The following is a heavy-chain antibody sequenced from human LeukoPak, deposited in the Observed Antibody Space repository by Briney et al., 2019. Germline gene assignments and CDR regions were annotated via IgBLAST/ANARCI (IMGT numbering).Heavy chain of an antibody. CDR2: IGHGGDT. V-gene: IGHV3-13*04. D-gene: IGHD3-9*01. CDR3: ARGNILTGYSD. Sequence: SGGSLRLSCAASGFTFDNYDMHWVRQVTGEGLEWVSAIGHGGDTYYAGSVKGRFTISRENAKNSLYLQMNTLRAGDTAVYYCARGNILTGYSDWGRGTLVTVSS. J-gene: IGHJ4*02. CDR1: GFTFDNYD.